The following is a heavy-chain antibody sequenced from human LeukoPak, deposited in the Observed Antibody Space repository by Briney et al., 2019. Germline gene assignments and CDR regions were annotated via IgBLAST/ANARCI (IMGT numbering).Heavy chain of an antibody. V-gene: IGHV3-21*01. CDR3: ARADPDAFDI. CDR1: GFTFSSYS. CDR2: ISSSSSYI. Sequence: GGSLRLSCAASGFTFSSYSMTWVRQAPGKGLEWVSSISSSSSYIYYADSVKGRFTISRDNAKNSLYLQMNSLRAEDTAVYYCARADPDAFDIWGQGTMVTVSS. J-gene: IGHJ3*02.